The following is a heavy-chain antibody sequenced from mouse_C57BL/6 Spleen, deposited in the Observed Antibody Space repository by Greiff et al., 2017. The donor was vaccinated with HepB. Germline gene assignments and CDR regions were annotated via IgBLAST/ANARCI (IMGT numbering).Heavy chain of an antibody. CDR1: GYTFTSYW. CDR2: IYPSDSET. J-gene: IGHJ1*03. Sequence: VQLQQSGAELVRPGSSVKLSCKASGYTFTSYWMDWVKQRPGQGLEWIGNIYPSDSETHYNQKFKDKATLTVDKSSSTAYMQLSSLTSEDSAVYYCARSGKDWYFDVWGTGTTVTVSS. CDR3: ARSGKDWYFDV. D-gene: IGHD2-1*01. V-gene: IGHV1-61*01.